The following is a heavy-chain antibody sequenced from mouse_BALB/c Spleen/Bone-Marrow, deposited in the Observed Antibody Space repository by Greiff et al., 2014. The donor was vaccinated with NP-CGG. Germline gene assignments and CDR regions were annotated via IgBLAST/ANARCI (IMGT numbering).Heavy chain of an antibody. Sequence: LQQSGGGLVQPGGSLKLSCATSGFTFSDYYMYWVRQTPEKRLEWVAYISNGGGSTYYPDTVKGRFTISRDKAKNTLYLQMSRLKSEDTAMYYCARRGWYYAMDYWGQGTSVTVSS. CDR2: ISNGGGST. D-gene: IGHD2-3*01. J-gene: IGHJ4*01. V-gene: IGHV5-12*02. CDR3: ARRGWYYAMDY. CDR1: GFTFSDYY.